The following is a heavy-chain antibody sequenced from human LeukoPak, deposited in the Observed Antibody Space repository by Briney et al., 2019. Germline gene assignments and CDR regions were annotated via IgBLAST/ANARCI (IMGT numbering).Heavy chain of an antibody. J-gene: IGHJ4*02. CDR2: ISSSSSTI. CDR3: ARGVQWELGGDYFDY. D-gene: IGHD1-26*01. V-gene: IGHV3-48*04. Sequence: ISSSSSTIYYADSVKGRFTISRDNAKNSLYLQMNSLRAEDTAVYYCARGVQWELGGDYFDYWGQGTLVTVSS.